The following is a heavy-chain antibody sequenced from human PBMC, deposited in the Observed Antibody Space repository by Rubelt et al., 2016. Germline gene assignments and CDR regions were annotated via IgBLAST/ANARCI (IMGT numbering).Heavy chain of an antibody. CDR1: GYSFTSYW. V-gene: IGHV5-10-1*03. CDR3: ARIPGSGSSEINWFDP. CDR2: IDPSDSYT. Sequence: EVQPVQSGAEVKKPGESLRISCKGSGYSFTSYWISWVRQMPGKGLEWMGRIDPSDSYTNYSPSFQGHCTISADKSISTAYLQWSSLKASDTAMYYCARIPGSGSSEINWFDPWGQGTLVTVSS. J-gene: IGHJ5*02. D-gene: IGHD3-10*01.